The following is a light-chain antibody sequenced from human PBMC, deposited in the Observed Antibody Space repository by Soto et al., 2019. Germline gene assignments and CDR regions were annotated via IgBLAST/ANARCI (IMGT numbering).Light chain of an antibody. CDR1: QSISNY. CDR3: QQYGSSLFT. V-gene: IGKV3-20*01. CDR2: DAS. Sequence: DIVLTQSPATLSLSPGDRATLSCRASQSISNYLAWYQQKPGQAPRLLIYDASSRATGIPDRFSGSGSGTDFTLTISRLEPEDFAVYYCQQYGSSLFTFGPGTKVDIK. J-gene: IGKJ3*01.